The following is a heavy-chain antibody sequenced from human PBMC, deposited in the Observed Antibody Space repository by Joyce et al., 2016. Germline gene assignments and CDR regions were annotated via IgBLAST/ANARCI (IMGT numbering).Heavy chain of an antibody. CDR1: GYDFTNYG. CDR2: IYIANGET. J-gene: IGHJ4*02. CDR3: ARRGIELDY. V-gene: IGHV1-18*04. Sequence: QVQLVQSGAEVSKPGASVKLSCRASGYDFTNYGISWVRQAPGQGLEWMGYIYIANGETRYAQKLQGRVTLTADTSTNTGYMELKSLRSDDTAIYYCARRGIELDYWGQGTLVTVSS. D-gene: IGHD3-16*01.